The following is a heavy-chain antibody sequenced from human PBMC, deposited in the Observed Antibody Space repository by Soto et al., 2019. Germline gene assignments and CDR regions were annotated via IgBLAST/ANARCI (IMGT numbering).Heavy chain of an antibody. CDR2: IYHSGTF. Sequence: PSETLSLTCAVSGGSISAAGDSWSWIRQPPRGGLEWIGYIYHSGTFLYNPSLKTRLTMSLDRSNNQFSLTLNSVTAADMAVYYCAREGPYSAYNFAHGIQLWSFDFWGQGALVTVSS. J-gene: IGHJ4*02. CDR3: AREGPYSAYNFAHGIQLWSFDF. CDR1: GGSISAAGDS. D-gene: IGHD5-12*01. V-gene: IGHV4-30-2*01.